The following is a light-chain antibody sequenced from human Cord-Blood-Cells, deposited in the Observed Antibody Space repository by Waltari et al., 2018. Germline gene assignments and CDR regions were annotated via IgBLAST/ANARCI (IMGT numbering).Light chain of an antibody. J-gene: IGLJ3*02. Sequence: QSALTQPASVSGSPGQSITISCTGTSSDVGGYHYVSWYQQHPGKAPKLMIYDVSNRPSGVSKRFSGSKSGNTASLTISGLQAEDEADYYCSSYTSSSTWVFGGGTKLTVL. V-gene: IGLV2-14*01. CDR3: SSYTSSSTWV. CDR1: SSDVGGYHY. CDR2: DVS.